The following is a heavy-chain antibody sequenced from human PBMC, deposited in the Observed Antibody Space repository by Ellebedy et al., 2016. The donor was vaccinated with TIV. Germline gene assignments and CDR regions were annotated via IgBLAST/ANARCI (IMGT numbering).Heavy chain of an antibody. CDR3: AKEQSPYYDILTDSFDY. Sequence: PGGSLRLSCAASGFTFANYAMTWVRQVPGKGLEWFSSIRGRDGRTSYTDSAKGRFTISRDNSKNTLNLEMNSLRAEDTAVYYCAKEQSPYYDILTDSFDYWGQGALVTVSS. D-gene: IGHD3-9*01. V-gene: IGHV3-23*01. CDR2: IRGRDGRT. J-gene: IGHJ4*02. CDR1: GFTFANYA.